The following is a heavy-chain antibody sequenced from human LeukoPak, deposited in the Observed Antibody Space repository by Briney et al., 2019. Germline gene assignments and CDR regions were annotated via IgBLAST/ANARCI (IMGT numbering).Heavy chain of an antibody. D-gene: IGHD2-15*01. CDR2: IYTSGST. CDR1: GGSISSYY. J-gene: IGHJ6*03. Sequence: SETLSLTCTVSGGSISSYYWSWIRQPAGKGLEWIGRIYTSGSTNYNPSLKSRVNMSVDTSKNQFSLKLSSVTAADTAVYYCARGRYCSGGSCYSRIGYYYYYMDVWGKGTTVTVSS. CDR3: ARGRYCSGGSCYSRIGYYYYYMDV. V-gene: IGHV4-4*07.